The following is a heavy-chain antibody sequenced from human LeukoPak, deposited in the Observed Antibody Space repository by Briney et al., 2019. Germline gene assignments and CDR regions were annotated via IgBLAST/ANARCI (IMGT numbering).Heavy chain of an antibody. Sequence: SETLSLTCTVSGGSISSYYWSWIRQPPGKGLEWIGYIYYSGSTNYNPSLKSRVTILVDTSKNQFSLKLSSVTAADTAVYYCARVGYSSSWYGYYYYYGMDVWGQGTTVTVSS. V-gene: IGHV4-59*01. CDR3: ARVGYSSSWYGYYYYYGMDV. CDR1: GGSISSYY. D-gene: IGHD6-13*01. CDR2: IYYSGST. J-gene: IGHJ6*02.